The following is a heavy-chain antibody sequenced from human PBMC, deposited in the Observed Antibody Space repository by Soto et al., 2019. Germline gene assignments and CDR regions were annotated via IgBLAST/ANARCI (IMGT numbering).Heavy chain of an antibody. Sequence: QVQLQQWGAGLLKPSETLSLTCAVYGGSFSGYYWSWIRQPPGKGLEWIGEINHSGSTNYNPSLKSRVTISVETSKNQFSLKLSSVTAADTAVYYWAIMVRDTDAFDIWGQGTMVTVSS. D-gene: IGHD3-10*01. J-gene: IGHJ3*02. CDR3: AIMVRDTDAFDI. V-gene: IGHV4-34*01. CDR1: GGSFSGYY. CDR2: INHSGST.